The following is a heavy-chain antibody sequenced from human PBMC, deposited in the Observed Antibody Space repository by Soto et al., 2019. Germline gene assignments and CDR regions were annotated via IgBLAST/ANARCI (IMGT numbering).Heavy chain of an antibody. D-gene: IGHD6-19*01. CDR2: IWDDGSNK. CDR1: GFTFSSYG. V-gene: IGHV3-33*01. CDR3: ARDGKGRQWLIPRPEYFQH. J-gene: IGHJ1*01. Sequence: QVQLVESGGGVVQPGRSLRLSCAASGFTFSSYGMHWVRQAPGKGLEWVAVIWDDGSNKYDADSVKGRCTLSRDNSKNTLYLQMNSLKAPVTAVYYCARDGKGRQWLIPRPEYFQHWGPGTLVTVSS.